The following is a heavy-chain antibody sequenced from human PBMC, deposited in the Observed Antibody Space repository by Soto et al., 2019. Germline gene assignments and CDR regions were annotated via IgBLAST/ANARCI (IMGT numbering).Heavy chain of an antibody. Sequence: QVQLVQSGAEVKKPGASVKVSCKASGYTFTSYGISWVRQAPVHWLEWMGWISAYNGNTNYAQKLQGRGTMTTDTTTSTADMELRSLRSDDTAVYYCARAGITIARQFDYWGQGTLVTVSS. CDR1: GYTFTSYG. CDR2: ISAYNGNT. J-gene: IGHJ4*02. D-gene: IGHD3-10*01. CDR3: ARAGITIARQFDY. V-gene: IGHV1-18*04.